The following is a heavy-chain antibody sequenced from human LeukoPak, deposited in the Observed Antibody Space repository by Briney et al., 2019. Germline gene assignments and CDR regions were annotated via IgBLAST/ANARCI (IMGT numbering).Heavy chain of an antibody. V-gene: IGHV3-48*03. J-gene: IGHJ4*02. CDR3: ARAGGNFDY. CDR2: ISSSVRTI. Sequence: PGGSLRLSCAASGFTFCSYEMNCGRQAPGKGLEWGSYISSSVRTISYADSVKGRFTISRENAKNPLYLQINSLRAEDTAVYYCARAGGNFDYWGQGTLATVSS. CDR1: GFTFCSYE.